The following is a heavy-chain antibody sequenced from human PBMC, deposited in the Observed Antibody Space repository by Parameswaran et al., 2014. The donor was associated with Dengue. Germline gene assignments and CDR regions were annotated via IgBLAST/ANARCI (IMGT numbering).Heavy chain of an antibody. CDR2: IYYSGST. D-gene: IGHD3-22*01. CDR3: ARYYYDSSGQDRAFDI. J-gene: IGHJ3*02. Sequence: RWIRQPPGKGLEWIGYIYYSGSTYYNSSLKSRVTISVDTSKNQFSLKLSSVTAADTAVYYCARYYYDSSGQDRAFDIWGQGTMVTVSS. V-gene: IGHV4-30-4*01.